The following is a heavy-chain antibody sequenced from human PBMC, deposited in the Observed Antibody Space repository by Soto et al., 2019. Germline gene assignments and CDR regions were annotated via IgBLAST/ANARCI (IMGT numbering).Heavy chain of an antibody. CDR2: ISSSSSTI. J-gene: IGHJ6*02. V-gene: IGHV3-48*02. Sequence: GGSLRLSCAASGFTFSSYSMNWARQAPGKGLEWVSYISSSSSTIYYADSVKGRFTISRDNAKNSLYLQMNSLRDEDTAVYYCARDLPLTIFGVVTSYGMDVWGQGTTVTVSS. CDR1: GFTFSSYS. CDR3: ARDLPLTIFGVVTSYGMDV. D-gene: IGHD3-3*01.